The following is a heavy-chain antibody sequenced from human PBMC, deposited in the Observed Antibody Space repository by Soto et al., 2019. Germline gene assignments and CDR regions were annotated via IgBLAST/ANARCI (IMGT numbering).Heavy chain of an antibody. J-gene: IGHJ4*02. V-gene: IGHV4-34*01. CDR2: INHSGST. CDR1: GGSFSGYY. CDR3: AREYGGNSGTFDY. Sequence: QVQLQQWGAGLLKPSETLSLTCAVYGGSFSGYYWSWIRQPPGKGLEWIGEINHSGSTNYNPSLKSRVTXAXHXSKNQFSLKLSSVTAADTAVDYCAREYGGNSGTFDYWGQGTLVTVSS. D-gene: IGHD2-21*02.